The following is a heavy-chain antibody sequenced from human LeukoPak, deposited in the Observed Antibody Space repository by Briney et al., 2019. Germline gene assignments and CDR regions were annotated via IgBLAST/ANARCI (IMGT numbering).Heavy chain of an antibody. D-gene: IGHD6-19*01. CDR2: ISWNSGSI. CDR1: GFTFDDYA. CDR3: AKGGRRQWGNFDY. J-gene: IGHJ4*02. V-gene: IGHV3-9*01. Sequence: GGSLRLSCAASGFTFDDYAMHWVRQAPGKGLEWVSGISWNSGSIGYADSVKGRFTISRDNAKNSLYLQMNSLRAEDTAFYYCAKGGRRQWGNFDYWGQGILVTVSS.